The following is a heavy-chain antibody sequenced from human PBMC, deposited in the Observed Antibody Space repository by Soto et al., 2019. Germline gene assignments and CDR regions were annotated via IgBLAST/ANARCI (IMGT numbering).Heavy chain of an antibody. CDR1: ELHFTNHR. Sequence: VSDTAAELHFTNHRIHWASHAPGKGLVWVARINSDGTRINYADSVKGRFTISRDNAKNTVFLQMNSLRDEDAALYFCARAGDWNYVQDFCRQGPVVTGSS. CDR2: INSDGTRI. D-gene: IGHD1-7*01. V-gene: IGHV3-74*01. J-gene: IGHJ4*02. CDR3: ARAGDWNYVQDF.